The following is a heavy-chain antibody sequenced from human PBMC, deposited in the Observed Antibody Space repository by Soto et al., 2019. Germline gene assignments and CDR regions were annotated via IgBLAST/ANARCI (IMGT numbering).Heavy chain of an antibody. D-gene: IGHD4-4*01. V-gene: IGHV4-39*01. CDR3: VSQRTTVIPQAYFDY. CDR2: VYYRGRS. Sequence: RSLTCTVSGGSVTNSSYYWGWIRESPGKGLEWIGSVYYRGRSYSKSSVKSRVTISVDTSKNQFSLNLNSVTASDTAVYFCVSQRTTVIPQAYFDYWGPAALVTVSS. J-gene: IGHJ4*02. CDR1: GGSVTNSSYY.